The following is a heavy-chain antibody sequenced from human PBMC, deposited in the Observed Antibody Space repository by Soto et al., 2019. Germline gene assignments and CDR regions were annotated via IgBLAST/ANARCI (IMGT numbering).Heavy chain of an antibody. CDR1: GFTFSSYE. D-gene: IGHD2-2*02. CDR3: ARDRICSSTSCYRGYANVDAFDI. CDR2: ISSSGSTI. Sequence: PGESLKISCAASGFTFSSYEMNWVRQAPGKGLEWVSYISSSGSTIYYADSVKGRFTISRDNAKNSLYLQMNSLRAGDTAVYYCARDRICSSTSCYRGYANVDAFDIWGQGTMVTVSS. J-gene: IGHJ3*02. V-gene: IGHV3-48*03.